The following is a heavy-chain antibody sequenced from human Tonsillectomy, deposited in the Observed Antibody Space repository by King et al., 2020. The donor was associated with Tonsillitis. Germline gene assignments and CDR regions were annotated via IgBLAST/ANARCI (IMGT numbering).Heavy chain of an antibody. CDR3: AGKIYH. V-gene: IGHV3-48*02. J-gene: IGHJ1*01. Sequence: VQLVESGGGLVQPGGSLRLSCAASGFTFSTYSMNWFRQAPGKGLEWVSYISSSSSVIYYADSVKGRFTMSRDNAKNSLFLEMNSLRDEDTAVYYCAGKIYHWGQGGLGTGSS. CDR2: ISSSSSVI. CDR1: GFTFSTYS. D-gene: IGHD3-3*01.